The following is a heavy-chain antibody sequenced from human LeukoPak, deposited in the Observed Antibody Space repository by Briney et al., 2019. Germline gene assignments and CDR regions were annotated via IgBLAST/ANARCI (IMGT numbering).Heavy chain of an antibody. V-gene: IGHV3-33*08. CDR1: GFTFSSYA. Sequence: GGSLRLSCAASGFTFSSYATSWVRQAPGKGLEWVAVIWYDGSNKYYADSVKGRFTISRDNSKNTLYLQMNSLRAEDTAVYYCARDFNYGGSFDYWGQGTLVTVSS. CDR3: ARDFNYGGSFDY. D-gene: IGHD4-17*01. J-gene: IGHJ4*02. CDR2: IWYDGSNK.